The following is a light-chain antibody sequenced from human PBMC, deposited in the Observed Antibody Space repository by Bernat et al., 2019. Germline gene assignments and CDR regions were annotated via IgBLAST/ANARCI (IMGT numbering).Light chain of an antibody. CDR3: QQSYSTCT. Sequence: DIQMTQSPSSLSASVGDRVTITCRASQSISSDLNLYQQKPGKAPKLLIYAASSLQSGVPSRFSGSGSGTDFTLTISSLQPEDFATYYCQQSYSTCTFGQGTRVEIK. CDR1: QSISSD. V-gene: IGKV1-39*01. CDR2: AAS. J-gene: IGKJ5*01.